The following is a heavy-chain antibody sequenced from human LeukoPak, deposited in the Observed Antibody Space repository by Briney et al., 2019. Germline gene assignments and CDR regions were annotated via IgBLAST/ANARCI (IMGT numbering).Heavy chain of an antibody. CDR1: GFTFSSYA. D-gene: IGHD2-2*01. V-gene: IGHV3-30-3*01. Sequence: GGSLRLSCAASGFTFSSYAMHWVRQAPGKGLEWVAVISYDGVNNYYADSVKGRFTISRDNPKNTLYLQMNSLRAEDTAVYYCARDPGGVPAAMRVRSIWINMDVWGKGTTVTVSS. J-gene: IGHJ6*04. CDR3: ARDPGGVPAAMRVRSIWINMDV. CDR2: ISYDGVNN.